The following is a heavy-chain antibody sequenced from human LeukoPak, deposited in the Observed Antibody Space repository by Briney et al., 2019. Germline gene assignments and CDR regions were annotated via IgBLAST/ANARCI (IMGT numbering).Heavy chain of an antibody. D-gene: IGHD4-17*01. J-gene: IGHJ4*02. Sequence: GGSLRLSCAASGFTFSNYAMHWVRQAPGKGLEWVAIISYDGSNKYYADSVKGRFTISRDNSKNTLFLQMNSLRSEDTAIYFCTRDSGDTSFDTWGQGTLVTVSS. CDR1: GFTFSNYA. V-gene: IGHV3-30*04. CDR2: ISYDGSNK. CDR3: TRDSGDTSFDT.